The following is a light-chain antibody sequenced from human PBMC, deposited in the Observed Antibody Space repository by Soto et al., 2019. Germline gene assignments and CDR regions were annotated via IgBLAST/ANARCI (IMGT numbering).Light chain of an antibody. V-gene: IGKV3-15*01. CDR3: QQYNNWPRT. Sequence: EIVMTQSPATLSVSPGETATLSCRASQSVSSNLAWYQQKPGQAPRLLIYGASIRATGIPARFSGSGSGTEFTLTISSLQSDDVAVYYCQQYNNWPRTFGQGTKLEIK. CDR2: GAS. CDR1: QSVSSN. J-gene: IGKJ2*01.